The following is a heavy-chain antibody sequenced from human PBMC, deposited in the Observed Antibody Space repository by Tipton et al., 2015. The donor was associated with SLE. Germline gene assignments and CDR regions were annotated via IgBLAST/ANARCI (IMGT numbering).Heavy chain of an antibody. CDR2: ISSSSSYI. J-gene: IGHJ4*02. CDR1: GFTFSSYS. D-gene: IGHD6-6*01. V-gene: IGHV3-21*01. CDR3: ARDLGYSSSAPEG. Sequence: VQLVQSGGGLVKPGGSLRLSCAASGFTFSSYSMNWVRQAPGKGLEWVSSISSSSSYIYYADSVKGRFTISRDNAKNSLYLQMNSLRAEDTAVYYCARDLGYSSSAPEGWGQGTLVTVSS.